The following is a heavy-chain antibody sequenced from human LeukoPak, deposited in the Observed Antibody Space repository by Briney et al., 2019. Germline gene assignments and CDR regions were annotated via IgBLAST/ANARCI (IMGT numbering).Heavy chain of an antibody. D-gene: IGHD5-12*01. CDR2: IYSTGST. Sequence: PSETLSLTCTVSGGSISSYYWSWIRQPAGKGLEWIGRIYSTGSTNYNPSLKSRVTMSVDTSKNQFSLKLTSVTAADTAVYYCAGLYSGYDYVDYWGQGTLVTVSS. V-gene: IGHV4-4*07. J-gene: IGHJ4*02. CDR3: AGLYSGYDYVDY. CDR1: GGSISSYY.